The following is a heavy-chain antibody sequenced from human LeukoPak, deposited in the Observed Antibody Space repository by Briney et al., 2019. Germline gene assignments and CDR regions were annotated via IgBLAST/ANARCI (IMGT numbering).Heavy chain of an antibody. V-gene: IGHV5-51*01. CDR1: GYSFTSYW. CDR3: ARVISAFDI. J-gene: IGHJ3*02. Sequence: GGYLRLSCKGSGYSFTSYWIGWVRARPGKGLEWMGIIYPGDSDTRYSPSFQGQVTISADKSISTAYLQWSSLKASDTAMYYCARVISAFDIWGQGTMVTVSS. CDR2: IYPGDSDT.